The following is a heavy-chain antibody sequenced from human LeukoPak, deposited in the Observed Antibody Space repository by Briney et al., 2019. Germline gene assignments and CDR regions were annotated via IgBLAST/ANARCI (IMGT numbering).Heavy chain of an antibody. CDR3: ARYSGSSGWYYAFDI. V-gene: IGHV4-59*01. D-gene: IGHD6-19*01. CDR2: IYYSGST. Sequence: SETLSLTCTVSGDSISSYYWSWIRQPPGKGLEWIGYIYYSGSTNYNPSLKSRVTISVDTSKNQFSLKLSSVTAADTAVYYCARYSGSSGWYYAFDIWGQGTMVTVSS. CDR1: GDSISSYY. J-gene: IGHJ3*02.